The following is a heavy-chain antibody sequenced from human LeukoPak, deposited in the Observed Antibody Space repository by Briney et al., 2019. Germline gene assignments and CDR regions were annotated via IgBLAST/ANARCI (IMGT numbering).Heavy chain of an antibody. CDR2: INHSGST. Sequence: SETLSPTCAVYGGSFSGYYWSWIRQPPGKGLEWIGEINHSGSTNYNPSLKSRVTISVDTSKNLFSLKLSSVTAADTAVYYCARGHPGLPSARRLFDLNLRAFDYWGQGTLVTVSS. J-gene: IGHJ4*02. D-gene: IGHD2-15*01. V-gene: IGHV4-34*01. CDR3: ARGHPGLPSARRLFDLNLRAFDY. CDR1: GGSFSGYY.